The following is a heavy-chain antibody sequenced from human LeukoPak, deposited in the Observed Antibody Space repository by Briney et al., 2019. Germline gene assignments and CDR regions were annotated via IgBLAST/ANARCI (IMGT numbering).Heavy chain of an antibody. Sequence: GGSLRLSCAASGFTFSGYSMNWVRQAPGKGLEWVSYISSTSSPIYYADSVRGRFTISRDNAKNSLYLQMNSLRAEDTAVYYCARTSYYYDSSGYYFDYWGQGTLVTVSS. CDR3: ARTSYYYDSSGYYFDY. J-gene: IGHJ4*02. D-gene: IGHD3-22*01. CDR2: ISSTSSPI. V-gene: IGHV3-48*04. CDR1: GFTFSGYS.